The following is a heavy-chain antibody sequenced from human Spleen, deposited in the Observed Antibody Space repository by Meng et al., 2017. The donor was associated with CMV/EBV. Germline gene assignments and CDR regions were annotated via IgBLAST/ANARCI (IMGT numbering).Heavy chain of an antibody. V-gene: IGHV3-23*01. CDR1: EFTFTNYA. Sequence: GESLKISCAASEFTFTNYAMSWVRQAPGRGLAWVSAITASGGSTYYADSIKGRFTVSRDNSKNTLYLQMNSLRAEDTAVYYCARDLHDFWSGYGMDVWGQGTTVTVSS. D-gene: IGHD3-3*01. J-gene: IGHJ6*02. CDR3: ARDLHDFWSGYGMDV. CDR2: ITASGGST.